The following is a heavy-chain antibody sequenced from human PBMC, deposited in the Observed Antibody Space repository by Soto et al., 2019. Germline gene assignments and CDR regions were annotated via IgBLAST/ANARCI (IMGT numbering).Heavy chain of an antibody. CDR1: GFTVSSYW. D-gene: IGHD6-19*01. V-gene: IGHV3-7*03. Sequence: PGGSLSLACAASGFTVSSYWMSWGRQAPGRGLEWVANIKQDGSEKYYVDSVKGRFTISRDNAKNSLYLQMNSLRAEDTAVYYCARTYSSGWTGLVTGAFDIWGQGTMVTVSS. CDR2: IKQDGSEK. J-gene: IGHJ3*02. CDR3: ARTYSSGWTGLVTGAFDI.